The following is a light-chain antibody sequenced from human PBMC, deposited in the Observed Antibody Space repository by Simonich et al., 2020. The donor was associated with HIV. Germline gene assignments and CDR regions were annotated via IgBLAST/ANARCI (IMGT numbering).Light chain of an antibody. V-gene: IGKV2D-29*02. Sequence: EIVMTQTPLLLSVTPGQPASLSCKSSQSLLHSDGKTYLYWYLQRPGQSPQLLIYEGSNRFSGVPDRFSGSVSGTDFTLKSSRVEAEDVGVYYCMQSIQLPRTFGPGTKVDIK. CDR3: MQSIQLPRT. CDR2: EGS. CDR1: QSLLHSDGKTY. J-gene: IGKJ3*01.